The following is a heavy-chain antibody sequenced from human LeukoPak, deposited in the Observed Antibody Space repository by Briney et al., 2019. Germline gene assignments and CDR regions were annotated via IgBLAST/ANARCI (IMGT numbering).Heavy chain of an antibody. CDR1: GGSISSGSYY. V-gene: IGHV4-39*07. CDR3: ARAAHYYDFWSGYYYYYYMDV. J-gene: IGHJ6*03. Sequence: SETLSLTCTVSGGSISSGSYYWSWIRQPPGKGLEWIGEINHSGSTNYNPSLKSRVTISVDTSKNQFSLKLSSVTAADTAVYYCARAAHYYDFWSGYYYYYYMDVWGKGTTVTVSS. CDR2: INHSGST. D-gene: IGHD3-3*01.